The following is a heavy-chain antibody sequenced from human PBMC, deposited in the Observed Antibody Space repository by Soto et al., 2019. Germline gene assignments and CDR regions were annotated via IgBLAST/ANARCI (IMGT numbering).Heavy chain of an antibody. CDR3: AHIRSSSCYFDY. J-gene: IGHJ4*02. D-gene: IGHD6-13*01. Sequence: QITLKESGPTLVKPTETLTLTCTFSGFSLSTNGVGVGWIRQLPGKALEWLGLIYWDDDKRYIPYLKSRLTIPKYPSNNHVARSMTNMDPVDTGTYYCAHIRSSSCYFDYWGQGPLVTFSS. CDR2: IYWDDDK. V-gene: IGHV2-5*02. CDR1: GFSLSTNGVG.